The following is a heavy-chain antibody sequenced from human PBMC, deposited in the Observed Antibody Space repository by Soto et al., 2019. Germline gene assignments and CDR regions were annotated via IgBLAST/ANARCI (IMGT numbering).Heavy chain of an antibody. J-gene: IGHJ6*03. CDR3: ARLGPNLSSGYYYYYMDV. D-gene: IGHD3-3*01. Sequence: SGGSLRLSCAASGFTFSSYWMSWVRQAPGKGLEWVANIKQDGSEKYYVDSVKGRFTISRDNAKNSLYLQMNSLRAEDTAVYYCARLGPNLSSGYYYYYMDVWGKGTTVTVSS. CDR1: GFTFSSYW. CDR2: IKQDGSEK. V-gene: IGHV3-7*01.